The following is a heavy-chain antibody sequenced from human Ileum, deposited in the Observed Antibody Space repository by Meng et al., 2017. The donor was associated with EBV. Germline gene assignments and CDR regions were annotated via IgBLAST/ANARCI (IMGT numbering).Heavy chain of an antibody. CDR3: ASGRDYAWHS. CDR1: GDSISSNNW. J-gene: IGHJ4*02. CDR2: IYHSGST. Sequence: GQLEEAGPGLVKPSGTLSLTCAVSGDSISSNNWWSWVRQPPGKGLEWIGEIYHSGSTNYNPSFKSRVTMSVDKSKNQISLNLSSVTAADTAVYYCASGRDYAWHSWGRGTLVTVFS. D-gene: IGHD4-17*01. V-gene: IGHV4-4*02.